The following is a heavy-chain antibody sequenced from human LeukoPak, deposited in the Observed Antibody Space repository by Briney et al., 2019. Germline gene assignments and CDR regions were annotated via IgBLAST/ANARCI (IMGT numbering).Heavy chain of an antibody. CDR1: GFTFSSNA. J-gene: IGHJ5*02. D-gene: IGHD2-8*02. CDR2: ISSSNSYI. Sequence: GGSLRLSCAASGFTFSSNAMSWVRQAPGKGLEWVSCISSSNSYIYYADSVKGRFTISRDDAKNSLYLQMNSLRAEDSGVYYCARDPGGISHRFDPWGQGTLVTVSS. CDR3: ARDPGGISHRFDP. V-gene: IGHV3-21*06.